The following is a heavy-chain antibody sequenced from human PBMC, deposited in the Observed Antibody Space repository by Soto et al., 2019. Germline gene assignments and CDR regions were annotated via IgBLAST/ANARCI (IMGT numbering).Heavy chain of an antibody. V-gene: IGHV3-33*01. CDR3: ARDLGAQRPCAPSPPPLANY. J-gene: IGHJ4*02. Sequence: QVQLVESGGGVVQPGRSLRLSCAASGFTFSSYGMHWVRQAPGKGLEWVAVIWYDGSNKYYADSVKGRFTISRDNSKNTLYLQMNSLRAEDTAVYYCARDLGAQRPCAPSPPPLANYWGQGTLVTVSS. CDR2: IWYDGSNK. CDR1: GFTFSSYG.